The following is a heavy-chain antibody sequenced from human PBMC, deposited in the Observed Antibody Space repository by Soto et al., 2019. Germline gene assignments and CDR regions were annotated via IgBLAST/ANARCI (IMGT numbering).Heavy chain of an antibody. CDR3: ARDRVEIPLAS. Sequence: EVQLVESGGGLVQTGGSLRLSCAASGFTFSSYWMHWVRQAPGKGLVWVSRINSDGSSTDYADSVKGRFTISRDNDKKTLYLQMNSLRAEETDVYYGARDRVEIPLASWGEGTLVTVSS. CDR2: INSDGSST. J-gene: IGHJ4*02. CDR1: GFTFSSYW. V-gene: IGHV3-74*01.